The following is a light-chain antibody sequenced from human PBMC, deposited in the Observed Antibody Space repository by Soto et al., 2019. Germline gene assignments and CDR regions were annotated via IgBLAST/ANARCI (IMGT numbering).Light chain of an antibody. V-gene: IGLV2-14*01. CDR3: SSYTSSSTSPYV. CDR2: EVS. Sequence: QSVLTQPASVSGSPGQSITISCTGTSSDVGGYNYVSWYQQHPGKAPKLMIYEVSNRPSGVSNRFSGSKSGNTASLTISGLQAEDEADYYCSSYTSSSTSPYVFGTGTNGTVL. CDR1: SSDVGGYNY. J-gene: IGLJ1*01.